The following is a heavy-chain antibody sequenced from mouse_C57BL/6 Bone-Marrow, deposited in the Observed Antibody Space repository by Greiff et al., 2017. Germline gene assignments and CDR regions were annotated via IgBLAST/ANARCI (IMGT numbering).Heavy chain of an antibody. Sequence: QVQLQQSGAELVRPGASVTLSCKASGYTFTDYEMHWVKQTPVHGLEWIGAIDPETGGTAYNQKFKGKAILTADKASSTAYMVLRSLTSEDSAVYYCTRPTVVATNAYWGQGTLVTVSA. J-gene: IGHJ3*01. CDR3: TRPTVVATNAY. V-gene: IGHV1-15*01. CDR2: IDPETGGT. CDR1: GYTFTDYE. D-gene: IGHD1-1*01.